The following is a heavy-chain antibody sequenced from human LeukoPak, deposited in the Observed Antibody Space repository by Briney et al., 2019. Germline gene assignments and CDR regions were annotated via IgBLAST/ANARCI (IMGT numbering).Heavy chain of an antibody. J-gene: IGHJ4*02. CDR2: INHSGST. V-gene: IGHV4-34*01. CDR1: GGSFSGYY. D-gene: IGHD3-10*01. Sequence: SETLSLTCAVYGGSFSGYYWSWIRQPPGKGLEWIGEINHSGSTNYNPSLKSRVTISVDTSKNQFSPKLSSVTAADTAVYYCARGLYYYGSGSQKSYFDYWGQGTLVTVSS. CDR3: ARGLYYYGSGSQKSYFDY.